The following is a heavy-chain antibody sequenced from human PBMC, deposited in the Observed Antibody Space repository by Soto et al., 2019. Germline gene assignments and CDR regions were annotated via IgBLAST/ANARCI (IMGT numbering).Heavy chain of an antibody. CDR2: IKSKTDGGTT. V-gene: IGHV3-15*01. Sequence: EVQLVESGGGLVKPGGSLRLSCAASGFTFSNAWMSWVRQAPGKGLEWVGRIKSKTDGGTTDYAAPVKGRFTISRDDSKNTLYLQMNSLKTEDTAVYYCTTDVGGFGAYYGMDVWGQGTTVTVSS. CDR3: TTDVGGFGAYYGMDV. D-gene: IGHD3-10*01. J-gene: IGHJ6*02. CDR1: GFTFSNAW.